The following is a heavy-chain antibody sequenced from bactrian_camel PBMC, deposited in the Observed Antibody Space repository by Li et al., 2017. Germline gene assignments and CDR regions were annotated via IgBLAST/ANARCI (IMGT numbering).Heavy chain of an antibody. V-gene: IGHV3S40*01. D-gene: IGHD4*01. Sequence: VQLVESGGGLGQPGGPLRLSCAAPGFTLSSNGLSWVRQAPGKGLEWVSRINSGGGSTYYADSVKGRFTISRDNAEATVYLQMNSLKPEDTALYYCVRDYGNYDWTLGTWGQGTQVTVS. CDR3: VRDYGNYDWTLGT. CDR1: GFTLSSNG. CDR2: INSGGGST. J-gene: IGHJ4*01.